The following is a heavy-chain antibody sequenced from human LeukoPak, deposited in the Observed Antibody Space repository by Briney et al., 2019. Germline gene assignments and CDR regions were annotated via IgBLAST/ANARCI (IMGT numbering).Heavy chain of an antibody. J-gene: IGHJ5*02. D-gene: IGHD5-18*01. Sequence: SETLSLTCAVSGYSISSGYYWGWIRQPPGKGLEWIGSIYHSGSTYYNPSLKSRVTISVDTSKNQFSLKLSSVTAADTAVYYCARRGYSYGYNWFDPWGQGTLVTVSS. CDR2: IYHSGST. CDR3: ARRGYSYGYNWFDP. V-gene: IGHV4-38-2*01. CDR1: GYSISSGYY.